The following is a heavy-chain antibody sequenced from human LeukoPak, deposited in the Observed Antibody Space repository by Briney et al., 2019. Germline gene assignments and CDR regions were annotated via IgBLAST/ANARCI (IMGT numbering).Heavy chain of an antibody. J-gene: IGHJ5*02. CDR1: GGSISSYY. CDR3: ARSRGLRFLEWLPNWFDP. D-gene: IGHD3-3*01. CDR2: IYYSGST. Sequence: SETLSLTCTASGGSISSYYWSWIRQPPGKGLEWIGYIYYSGSTNYNPSLKSRVTISVDTSKNQFSLKLSSVTAADTAVYYCARSRGLRFLEWLPNWFDPWGQGTLVTVSS. V-gene: IGHV4-59*01.